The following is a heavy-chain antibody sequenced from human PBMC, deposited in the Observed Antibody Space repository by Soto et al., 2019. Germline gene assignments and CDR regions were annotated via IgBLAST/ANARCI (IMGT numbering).Heavy chain of an antibody. CDR2: IYWHDDK. Sequence: SCPTLVNPTQTLTLTCTFSGFSLRTTGVGVSWIRQPPGKALEWLALIYWHDDKRYSPSLKSRLTITKDTSKNQVVLTMTNMDPVDTATYYCAHRGGAAVGLYYFDYWGQGALVTVSS. CDR3: AHRGGAAVGLYYFDY. D-gene: IGHD6-13*01. CDR1: GFSLRTTGVG. J-gene: IGHJ4*02. V-gene: IGHV2-5*01.